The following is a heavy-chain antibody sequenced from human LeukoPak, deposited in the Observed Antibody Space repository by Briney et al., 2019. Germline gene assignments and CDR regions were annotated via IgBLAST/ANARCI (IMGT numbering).Heavy chain of an antibody. V-gene: IGHV3-30-3*01. CDR1: GFTFSSYA. D-gene: IGHD3-10*01. CDR3: ARALLWFGEPDY. CDR2: ISYDGSNK. J-gene: IGHJ4*02. Sequence: GGSLRLSCAASGFTFSSYAMHWVRQAPGKGLEWVAVISYDGSNKYYADSVKGRFTISRDNSKNTLYLQMNSLRAEDTAVYYCARALLWFGEPDYWGQGTLVTVSS.